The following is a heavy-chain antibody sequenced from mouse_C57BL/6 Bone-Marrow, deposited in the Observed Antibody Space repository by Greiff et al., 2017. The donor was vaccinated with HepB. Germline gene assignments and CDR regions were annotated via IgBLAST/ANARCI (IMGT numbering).Heavy chain of an antibody. CDR1: GFTFSDYG. CDR2: ISSGSSTI. J-gene: IGHJ3*01. V-gene: IGHV5-17*01. D-gene: IGHD2-2*01. CDR3: AWLPAWFAY. Sequence: EVMLVESGGGLVKPGGSLKLSCAASGFTFSDYGMHWVRQAPEKGLEWVAYISSGSSTIYYADTVKGRFTITRDNAKNTLFLQMTSLRSEDTAMYYCAWLPAWFAYGGQGTLVTVSA.